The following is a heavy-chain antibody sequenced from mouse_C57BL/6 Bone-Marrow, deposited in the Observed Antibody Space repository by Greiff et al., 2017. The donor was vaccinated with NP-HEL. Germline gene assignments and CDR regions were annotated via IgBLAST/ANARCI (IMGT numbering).Heavy chain of an antibody. CDR3: ARDDDYDGAWFAY. CDR1: GFTFSSYA. J-gene: IGHJ3*01. CDR2: ISDGGSYT. V-gene: IGHV5-4*01. Sequence: DVMLVESGGGLVKPGGSLKLSCAASGFTFSSYAMSWVRQTPEKRLEWVATISDGGSYTYYPDNVKGRFTISRDNAKNNLYLQMSHLKSEDTAMYYCARDDDYDGAWFAYWGQGTLVTVSA. D-gene: IGHD2-4*01.